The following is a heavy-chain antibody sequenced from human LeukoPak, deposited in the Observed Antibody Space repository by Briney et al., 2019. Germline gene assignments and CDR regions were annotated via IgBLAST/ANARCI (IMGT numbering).Heavy chain of an antibody. Sequence: SSETLSLTCAVYGGSFSGYYWSWIRQPPGKGLEWIGEINHSGSTNYNPSLKSRVTISADTSKNQFSLKLSSVTAADTAVYYCASTVLSSWGQGTLVTVSS. D-gene: IGHD3-16*02. J-gene: IGHJ4*02. CDR1: GGSFSGYY. CDR2: INHSGST. V-gene: IGHV4-34*01. CDR3: ASTVLSS.